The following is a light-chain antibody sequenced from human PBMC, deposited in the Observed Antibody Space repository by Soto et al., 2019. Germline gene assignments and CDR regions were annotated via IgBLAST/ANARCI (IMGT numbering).Light chain of an antibody. CDR1: QDISRF. J-gene: IGKJ2*01. CDR2: DTS. V-gene: IGKV1-17*03. Sequence: DVQMTQSPSAMSASVGNRVTITCRARQDISRFVAWFHQKPGKAPERLIYDTSSLQPGVPSRFSGSGSGTEFTLAISGLQPEDFATYYCLQHNSYPYTFGQGTKVEIK. CDR3: LQHNSYPYT.